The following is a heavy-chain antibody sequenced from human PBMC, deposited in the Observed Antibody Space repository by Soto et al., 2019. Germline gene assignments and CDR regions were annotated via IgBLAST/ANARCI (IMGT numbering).Heavy chain of an antibody. CDR3: ASPPLRYCSGGSCYFDAFDI. J-gene: IGHJ3*02. Sequence: PSETLSLTCAVYGGSFSGYYWSWIRQPPGKGLEWIGEINHSGSTNYNPSLMSRVTISVDTSKNQFSLKLSSVTAADTAVYYCASPPLRYCSGGSCYFDAFDIWGQGTMVTVSS. V-gene: IGHV4-34*01. CDR1: GGSFSGYY. CDR2: INHSGST. D-gene: IGHD2-15*01.